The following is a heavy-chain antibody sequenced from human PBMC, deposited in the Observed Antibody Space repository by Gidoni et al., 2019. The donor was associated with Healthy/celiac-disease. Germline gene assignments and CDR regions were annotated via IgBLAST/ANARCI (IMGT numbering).Heavy chain of an antibody. CDR3: ARRDYLVDSGYDSVVDY. J-gene: IGHJ4*02. V-gene: IGHV4-39*01. CDR2: IYYSGST. CDR1: GGSISSSSYY. Sequence: QLQLQESGPGLVKPSETLSLTCTVSGGSISSSSYYWGWIRQPPGKGLEWIGSIYYSGSTYYNPSLKSRVTISVDTSKNQFSLKLSSVTAADTAVYYCARRDYLVDSGYDSVVDYWGQGTLVTVSS. D-gene: IGHD5-12*01.